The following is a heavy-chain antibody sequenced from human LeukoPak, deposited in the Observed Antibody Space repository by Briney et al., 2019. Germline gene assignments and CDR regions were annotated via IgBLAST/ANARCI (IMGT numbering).Heavy chain of an antibody. Sequence: KSGGSLRLSCAASGFTFSDYYMSWIRQAPGKGLEWVSYISSGSSYTNYADSVKGRFTISRDNSKNTLYLQMNSLRAEGTAVYYCAKVTRGLLALAWFDPWGQGTLVTVSS. V-gene: IGHV3-11*05. D-gene: IGHD1-26*01. CDR3: AKVTRGLLALAWFDP. CDR1: GFTFSDYY. J-gene: IGHJ5*02. CDR2: ISSGSSYT.